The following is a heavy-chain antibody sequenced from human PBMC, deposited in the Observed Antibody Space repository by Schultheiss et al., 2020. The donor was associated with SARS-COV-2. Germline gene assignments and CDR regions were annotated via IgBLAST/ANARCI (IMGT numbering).Heavy chain of an antibody. V-gene: IGHV1-2*02. CDR1: GYTFTSYA. Sequence: ASVKVSCKASGYTFTSYAMHWVRQAPGQGLEWMGWINPNSGGTNYAQKFQGRVTMTRDTSTSTVYMELSSLRSEDTAVYYCARSSSGYRMDVWAKGPRSPSP. CDR3: ARSSSGYRMDV. CDR2: INPNSGGT. J-gene: IGHJ6*02. D-gene: IGHD6-19*01.